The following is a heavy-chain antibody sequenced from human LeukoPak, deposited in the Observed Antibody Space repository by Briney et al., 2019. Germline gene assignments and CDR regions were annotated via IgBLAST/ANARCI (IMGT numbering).Heavy chain of an antibody. CDR3: ARVSTNSRVAGYDPQWYFDL. CDR2: ISAYNGNT. J-gene: IGHJ2*01. D-gene: IGHD5-12*01. Sequence: ASMKVSCKASGYTFINYGFSRVRQAPGQGLEWMGWISAYNGNTNYLQKFQGRVTMTTDTSTNTVYMELRSLRSDDTAVYYCARVSTNSRVAGYDPQWYFDLWGRGTPVTVSP. V-gene: IGHV1-18*04. CDR1: GYTFINYG.